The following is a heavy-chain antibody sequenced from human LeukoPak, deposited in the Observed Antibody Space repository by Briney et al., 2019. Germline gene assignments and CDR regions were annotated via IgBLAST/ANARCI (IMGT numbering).Heavy chain of an antibody. D-gene: IGHD3-10*01. J-gene: IGHJ6*02. Sequence: SETLSLTCTVSGASISSYYWSWIRQPPGKGLEWIGYIYYSGSTNYNPSLKSRVTISVDTSKNQFSLKLSSVTAADTAVYYCARDRGQYGMDVWGQGTTVTVS. CDR1: GASISSYY. CDR3: ARDRGQYGMDV. CDR2: IYYSGST. V-gene: IGHV4-59*12.